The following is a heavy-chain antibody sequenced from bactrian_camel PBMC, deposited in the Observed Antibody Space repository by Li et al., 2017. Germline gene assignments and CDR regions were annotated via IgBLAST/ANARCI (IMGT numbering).Heavy chain of an antibody. V-gene: IGHV3S26*01. Sequence: HVQLVESGGGSVQAGGSLRLSCVASGFGYANSFSSYLLAWFRQAPGKARENVAAIDSDDSTKYADSVKGRFTISRDNAWNTLTLVMTALKPEDSAMYYCAADARDNHILLEVIMIPAFYHKGQGTQVTVS. J-gene: IGHJ4*01. D-gene: IGHD2*01. CDR1: GFGYANSFSSYL. CDR2: IDSDDST.